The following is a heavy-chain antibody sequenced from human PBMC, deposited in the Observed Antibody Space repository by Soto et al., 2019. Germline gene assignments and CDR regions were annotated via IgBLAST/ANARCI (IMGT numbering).Heavy chain of an antibody. Sequence: GGSLRLSCAASGFTFSSYWMSWVRQAPGKGLEWVANIKQDGSEKYYVDSVKGRFTISRDNAKNSLYLQMNSLRAEDMAVYYCARVVYSSSSLQYYFDYWGQGTLVTVSS. CDR2: IKQDGSEK. V-gene: IGHV3-7*01. J-gene: IGHJ4*02. CDR1: GFTFSSYW. D-gene: IGHD6-13*01. CDR3: ARVVYSSSSLQYYFDY.